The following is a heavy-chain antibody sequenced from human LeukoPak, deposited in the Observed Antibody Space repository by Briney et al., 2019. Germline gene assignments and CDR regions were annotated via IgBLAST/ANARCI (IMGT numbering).Heavy chain of an antibody. CDR1: GFTFSSYE. D-gene: IGHD6-13*01. CDR2: ISSSGSTI. CDR3: ASFTRVFDY. V-gene: IGHV3-48*03. Sequence: GGSLRLSCAASGFTFSSYEMNWVRQAPGKGLEWVSYISSSGSTIYYADSVKGRFTISRDNAKNSLYLQMKSLRAEDTDVYYCASFTRVFDYWGQGTLVTVSS. J-gene: IGHJ4*02.